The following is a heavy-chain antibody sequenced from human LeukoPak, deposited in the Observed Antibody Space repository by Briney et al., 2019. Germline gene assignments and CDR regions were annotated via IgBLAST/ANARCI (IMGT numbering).Heavy chain of an antibody. CDR3: ARSSSWYGTCGF. Sequence: SETLSLTCSVSGGSISSGGYYWSWIRQHPGKGLEWIGSIYYSGSTYYNPSLKSRVTISVDTSKNQFSLKLSSVTAADTAVYYCARSSSWYGTCGFWGQGTLVTVSS. CDR1: GGSISSGGYY. D-gene: IGHD6-13*01. V-gene: IGHV4-39*07. J-gene: IGHJ4*02. CDR2: IYYSGST.